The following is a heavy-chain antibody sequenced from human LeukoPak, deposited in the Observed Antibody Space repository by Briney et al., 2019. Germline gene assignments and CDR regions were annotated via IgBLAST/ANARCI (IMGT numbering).Heavy chain of an antibody. Sequence: ASVKVSCEASGYTFTGYYMHWVRQAPGQGLEWMGWINPNSGGTNYAQKFQGRVTMTRDTSISTAYMELSRLRSDDTAVYYCARSDRIAAAGPDYWGQGTLVTVSS. CDR1: GYTFTGYY. J-gene: IGHJ4*02. V-gene: IGHV1-2*02. CDR2: INPNSGGT. CDR3: ARSDRIAAAGPDY. D-gene: IGHD6-13*01.